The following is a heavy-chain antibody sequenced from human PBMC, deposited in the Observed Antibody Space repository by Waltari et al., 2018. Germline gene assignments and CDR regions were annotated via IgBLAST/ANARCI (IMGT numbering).Heavy chain of an antibody. D-gene: IGHD3-16*01. Sequence: QLQLQESGPGLVKPSETMSPTCSVSGGSLSSSRYYRGWKRQPPGKGLEWIGSIYYSVSTYDNPSLKSRVTISVDTSKNQFSLELGSVTAADTAVYCCARRGSSHDYWGQGTLVTVSS. J-gene: IGHJ4*02. CDR1: GGSLSSSRYY. CDR3: ARRGSSHDY. V-gene: IGHV4-39*07. CDR2: IYYSVST.